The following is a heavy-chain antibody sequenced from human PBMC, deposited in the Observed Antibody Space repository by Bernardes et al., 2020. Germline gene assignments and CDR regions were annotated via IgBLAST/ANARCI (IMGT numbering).Heavy chain of an antibody. J-gene: IGHJ4*02. V-gene: IGHV1-18*01. CDR3: ARGVYDFWSGYCADY. CDR2: ISAYNGNT. CDR1: GYTFTSYG. Sequence: APTKDSCKASGYTFTSYGISWVRQAPGQGLEWMGWISAYNGNTNYAQKLQGRVTMTTDTSTSTAYMELRSLRSDDTAVYYCARGVYDFWSGYCADYWGQGTLVTVSS. D-gene: IGHD3-3*01.